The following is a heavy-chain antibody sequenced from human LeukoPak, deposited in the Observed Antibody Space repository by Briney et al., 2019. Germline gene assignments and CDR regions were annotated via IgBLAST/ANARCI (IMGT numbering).Heavy chain of an antibody. CDR3: ARDYWDTAMVTTYYFDY. Sequence: ASVKVSCKASGYTFTSYGISWVRQAPGQGLEWMGWISAYNGNTNYAQKLQGRVTMTTDTSTSTAYMELRSLRSEDTAVYYCARDYWDTAMVTTYYFDYWGQGTLVTVSS. CDR2: ISAYNGNT. CDR1: GYTFTSYG. V-gene: IGHV1-18*01. J-gene: IGHJ4*02. D-gene: IGHD5-18*01.